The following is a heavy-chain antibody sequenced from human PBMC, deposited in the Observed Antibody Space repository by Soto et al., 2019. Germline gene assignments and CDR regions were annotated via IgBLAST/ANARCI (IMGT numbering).Heavy chain of an antibody. V-gene: IGHV3-21*01. CDR2: ISKSDYT. Sequence: LRLSCTVSGFAFSNYGINWVRQAPGKGLEWVSSISKSDYTYYSDSVKGRFTISRDNAKNSVSLQMNTLRVEDTAVYYCAREDSIVIPAVSDFWGQGTLVTVSS. CDR3: AREDSIVIPAVSDF. CDR1: GFAFSNYG. D-gene: IGHD2-2*01. J-gene: IGHJ4*02.